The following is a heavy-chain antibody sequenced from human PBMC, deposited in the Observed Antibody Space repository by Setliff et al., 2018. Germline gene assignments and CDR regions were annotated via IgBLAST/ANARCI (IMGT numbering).Heavy chain of an antibody. CDR3: ARGIRQGYCAAMDEYFQH. V-gene: IGHV1-69*13. D-gene: IGHD2-15*01. CDR1: GGAFSTYS. CDR2: IIPIFGTA. Sequence: SVKVSCKASGGAFSTYSLSWVRQAPGQGFEWVGRIIPIFGTANYAQKFQGRVTITADESTSTAYMELSSLRSEDTAVYYCARGIRQGYCAAMDEYFQHWGQGNLVTVSS. J-gene: IGHJ1*01.